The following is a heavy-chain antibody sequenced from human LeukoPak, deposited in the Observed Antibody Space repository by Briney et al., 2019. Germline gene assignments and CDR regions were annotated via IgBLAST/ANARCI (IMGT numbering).Heavy chain of an antibody. V-gene: IGHV3-7*01. J-gene: IGHJ6*03. D-gene: IGHD3-22*01. Sequence: GGSLRLSCAASGFTFSSYWMSWVRQAPGKGLEWVANIKQDGSEKYYVDSVKGRFTISRDNAKNSLYLQMNSLRAEDTAVYYCASAEGRIVDNCYYMDVWGKGTTVTVSS. CDR3: ASAEGRIVDNCYYMDV. CDR2: IKQDGSEK. CDR1: GFTFSSYW.